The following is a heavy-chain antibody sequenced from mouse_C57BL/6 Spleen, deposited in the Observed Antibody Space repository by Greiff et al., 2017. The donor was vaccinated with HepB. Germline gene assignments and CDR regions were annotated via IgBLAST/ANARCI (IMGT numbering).Heavy chain of an antibody. CDR3: ARHYDYDDWFAY. Sequence: EVKLVESGPELVKPGASVKMSCKASGYTFTDYNMHWVKQSHGKSLEWIGYINPNNGGTSYNQKFKGKATLTVNKSSSTAYMELRSLTSEDSAVYYCARHYDYDDWFAYWGQGTLVTVSA. D-gene: IGHD2-4*01. V-gene: IGHV1-22*01. J-gene: IGHJ3*01. CDR1: GYTFTDYN. CDR2: INPNNGGT.